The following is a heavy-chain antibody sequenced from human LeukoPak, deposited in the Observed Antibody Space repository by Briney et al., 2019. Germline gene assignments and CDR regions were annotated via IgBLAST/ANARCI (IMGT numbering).Heavy chain of an antibody. CDR1: GFTFSTYW. D-gene: IGHD3-22*01. Sequence: GGSLRLSCAASGFTFSTYWMSWVRQAPGKGLEWVANIKQDGSEKYYVDSAKGRFTISRDNAKNSLYLQMNSLRAEDTAMYYCARDVYDSSGYYYYWGQGTLVTVSS. CDR2: IKQDGSEK. V-gene: IGHV3-7*01. CDR3: ARDVYDSSGYYYY. J-gene: IGHJ4*02.